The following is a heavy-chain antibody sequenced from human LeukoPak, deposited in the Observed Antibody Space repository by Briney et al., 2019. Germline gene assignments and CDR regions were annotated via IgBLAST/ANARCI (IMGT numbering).Heavy chain of an antibody. CDR2: ISYDGSNK. V-gene: IGHV3-30*18. J-gene: IGHJ4*02. D-gene: IGHD4-17*01. Sequence: PGGSLRLSCAASGFTFSSYGIHWVRQAPGKGLEWVAVISYDGSNKYYADSVKGRFTISRDNSKNTLYLQMNSLRAEDTAVYYCAKGATVTTSLDYWGQGTLVTVSS. CDR1: GFTFSSYG. CDR3: AKGATVTTSLDY.